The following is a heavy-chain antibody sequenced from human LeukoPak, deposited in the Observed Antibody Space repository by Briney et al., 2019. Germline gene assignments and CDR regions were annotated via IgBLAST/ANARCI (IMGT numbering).Heavy chain of an antibody. D-gene: IGHD6-13*01. CDR3: ARLVAATGNFDY. J-gene: IGHJ4*02. CDR2: IYYSGST. Sequence: SETLSLTCTVSGGSISSGGYYWSWIRQHPGKGLEWIGYIYYSGSTYYNPSLKSRVTISVDTSKNQFSLKLSSVTAADTAVYYCARLVAATGNFDYWGQGTLVTVCS. CDR1: GGSISSGGYY. V-gene: IGHV4-31*03.